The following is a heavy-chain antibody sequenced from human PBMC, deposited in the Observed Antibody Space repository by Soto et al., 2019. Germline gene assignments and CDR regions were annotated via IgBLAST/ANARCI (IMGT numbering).Heavy chain of an antibody. J-gene: IGHJ5*02. CDR2: IIPIFGTA. CDR1: GCTFSSYA. Sequence: GASVKVSCKASGCTFSSYAISWVRQAPGQGLEWMGGIIPIFGTANYAQKFQGRVTITADESTGTAYMELSSLRSEDTAVYYCARDSLRYFDWLPEYNWFDPWGQGTLVTVSS. CDR3: ARDSLRYFDWLPEYNWFDP. D-gene: IGHD3-9*01. V-gene: IGHV1-69*13.